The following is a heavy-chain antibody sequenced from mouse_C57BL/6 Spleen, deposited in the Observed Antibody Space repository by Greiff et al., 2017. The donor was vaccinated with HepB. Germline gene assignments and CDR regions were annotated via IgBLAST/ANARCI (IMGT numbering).Heavy chain of an antibody. V-gene: IGHV1-66*01. CDR3: ASHYDYERAYAMDY. J-gene: IGHJ4*01. CDR1: GYSFTSYY. D-gene: IGHD2-4*01. Sequence: QVQLQQSGPELVKPGASVKISCKASGYSFTSYYIHWVKQRPGQGLEWIGWIYPGSGNTKYNEKFKGKATLTADTSSSTAYMQLSSLTSEDSAVYYCASHYDYERAYAMDYWGQGTSVTVSS. CDR2: IYPGSGNT.